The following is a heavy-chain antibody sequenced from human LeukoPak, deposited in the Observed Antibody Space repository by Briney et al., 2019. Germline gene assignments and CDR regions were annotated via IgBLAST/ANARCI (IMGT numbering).Heavy chain of an antibody. V-gene: IGHV4-38-2*02. CDR1: GYSISSGYY. CDR2: IYHSGST. D-gene: IGHD3-3*01. Sequence: SETLSLTCTVSGYSISSGYYWGWIRQPPGKGLEWIGSIYHSGSTYYNPSLKSRVTISVDTSKNQFSLKLSSVTAADTAVYYCARGDYDFWSGYYAEYYFDYWGQGTLVTVSS. CDR3: ARGDYDFWSGYYAEYYFDY. J-gene: IGHJ4*02.